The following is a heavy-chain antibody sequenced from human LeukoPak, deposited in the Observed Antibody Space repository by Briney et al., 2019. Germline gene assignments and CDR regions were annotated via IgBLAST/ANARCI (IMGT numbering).Heavy chain of an antibody. CDR2: IWYDGSNK. CDR1: GFTFSSYG. D-gene: IGHD3-22*01. CDR3: ARGYDSSGFGPFDY. V-gene: IGHV3-33*01. Sequence: GGSLRLSCAASGFTFSSYGMHWVRQAPGKGLEWVAVIWYDGSNKYYADSVKGRFTISRDNSKNTLCLQMNSLRAEDTAVYYCARGYDSSGFGPFDYWGQGTLVTVSS. J-gene: IGHJ4*02.